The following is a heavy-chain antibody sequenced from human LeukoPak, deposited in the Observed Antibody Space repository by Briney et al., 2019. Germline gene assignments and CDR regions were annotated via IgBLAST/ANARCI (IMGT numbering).Heavy chain of an antibody. J-gene: IGHJ6*02. V-gene: IGHV3-30*18. CDR1: GFTFSSYS. D-gene: IGHD6-19*01. CDR3: AKDRVIAMAASVTPAYGMDV. CDR2: ITYDGSNK. Sequence: GGSLRLSCAASGFTFSSYSMHWVRQAPGKGLEWVAVITYDGSNKYYADSVKGRFTISRDNSKNTLYLQMNSLRAEDTAVYYCAKDRVIAMAASVTPAYGMDVWGQGTTVTVSS.